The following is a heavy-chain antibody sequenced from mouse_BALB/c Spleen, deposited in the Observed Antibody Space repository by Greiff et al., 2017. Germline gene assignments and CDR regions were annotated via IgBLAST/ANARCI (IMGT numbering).Heavy chain of an antibody. CDR1: GFTFSSFG. V-gene: IGHV5-17*02. Sequence: EVMLVESGGGLVQPGGSRKLSCAASGFTFSSFGMHWVRQAPEKGLEWVAYISSGSSTIYYADTVKGRFTISRDNPKNTLFLQMTSLRSEDTAMYYCASSVYGNYDAYWGQGTLVTVSA. CDR2: ISSGSSTI. D-gene: IGHD2-1*01. J-gene: IGHJ3*01. CDR3: ASSVYGNYDAY.